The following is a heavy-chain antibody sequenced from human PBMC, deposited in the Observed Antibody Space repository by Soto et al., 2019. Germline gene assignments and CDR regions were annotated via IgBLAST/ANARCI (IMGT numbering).Heavy chain of an antibody. CDR1: GGSFSGYY. V-gene: IGHV4-34*01. J-gene: IGHJ6*02. CDR3: ARALSYYDFWSGYYSSYYGMDV. Sequence: SETLSLTCAVYGGSFSGYYWSWIRQPPGKGLEWIGEINHSGSTNYNPSLKSRVTISVDTSKSQFSLKLSSVTAADTAVYYCARALSYYDFWSGYYSSYYGMDVWGQGTTVTVSS. D-gene: IGHD3-3*01. CDR2: INHSGST.